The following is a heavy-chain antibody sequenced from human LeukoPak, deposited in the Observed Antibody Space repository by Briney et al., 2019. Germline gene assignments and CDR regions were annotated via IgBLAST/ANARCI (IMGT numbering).Heavy chain of an antibody. CDR2: IWYDGSNK. V-gene: IGHV3-33*01. D-gene: IGHD3-22*01. J-gene: IGHJ4*02. Sequence: GGSLRLSCAASGFTFSSYGMHWVRQAPGKGLEWVAVIWYDGSNKYYADSVKGRFTISRDNFKNTLYLQMNSLRAEDTAVYYCAREVGISMIVSEPGFDYWGQGTLVTVSS. CDR3: AREVGISMIVSEPGFDY. CDR1: GFTFSSYG.